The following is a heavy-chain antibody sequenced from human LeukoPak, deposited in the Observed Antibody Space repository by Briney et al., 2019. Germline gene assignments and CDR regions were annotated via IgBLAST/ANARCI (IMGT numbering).Heavy chain of an antibody. CDR2: INHSGST. J-gene: IGHJ5*02. Sequence: PSETLSLTCTVSGGSISSSSYYWGWIRQPPGKGLEWIGEINHSGSTNYNPSLKSRVTISVDTSKNQFSLKLSSVTAADTAVYYCARGPLNDILTGYLFYNWFDPWGQGTLVTVSS. CDR3: ARGPLNDILTGYLFYNWFDP. V-gene: IGHV4-39*07. CDR1: GGSISSSSYY. D-gene: IGHD3-9*01.